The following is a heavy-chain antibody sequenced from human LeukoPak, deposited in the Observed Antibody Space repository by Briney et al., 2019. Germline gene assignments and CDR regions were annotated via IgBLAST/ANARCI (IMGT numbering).Heavy chain of an antibody. V-gene: IGHV4-39*07. CDR2: IYYSGSI. D-gene: IGHD1-26*01. CDR3: ARGLRELPHFAFYYFDY. J-gene: IGHJ4*02. Sequence: SSETLSLTCSVSGGSISSSHFYWGWVRKPPGKGLERFGNIYYSGSIYYNPSLKSRVTISVDTSKNQFSLKLSSVTAADTAVYYCARGLRELPHFAFYYFDYWGQGTLVTVSS. CDR1: GGSISSSHFY.